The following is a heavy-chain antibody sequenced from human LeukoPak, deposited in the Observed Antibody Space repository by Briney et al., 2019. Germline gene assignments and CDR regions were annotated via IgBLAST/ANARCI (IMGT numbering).Heavy chain of an antibody. CDR1: GFTFSDYY. V-gene: IGHV3-11*01. Sequence: GGSLRLSCAASGFTFSDYYISWIRQAPGKGLEWVSYISSSGSTIYYADSVKGRFTVSRDNAKNSLYLQMNSLRAEDTAVYYCAREYVEYSSSLLDYWGQGTLVTVSS. CDR3: AREYVEYSSSLLDY. D-gene: IGHD6-6*01. CDR2: ISSSGSTI. J-gene: IGHJ4*02.